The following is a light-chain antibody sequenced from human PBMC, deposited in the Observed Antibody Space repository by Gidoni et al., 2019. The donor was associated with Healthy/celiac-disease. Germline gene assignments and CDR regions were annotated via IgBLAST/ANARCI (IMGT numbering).Light chain of an antibody. CDR3: QQYGSSPRT. V-gene: IGKV3-20*01. Sequence: EIVLTPSPGTLSLSPGERATLSCRASQSVSSSYVAWYQQKPGQAPRLLIYGASSRATGIPDRFSGSGSGTDFTLTISRLEPEEVAVYYCQQYGSSPRTFGQXTKLEIK. CDR2: GAS. CDR1: QSVSSSY. J-gene: IGKJ2*01.